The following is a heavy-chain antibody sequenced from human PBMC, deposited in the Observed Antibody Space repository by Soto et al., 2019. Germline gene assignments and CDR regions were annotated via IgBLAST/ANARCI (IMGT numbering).Heavy chain of an antibody. J-gene: IGHJ5*02. CDR1: VVTFTSSA. Sequence: SLKFSCRASVVTFTSSAVHWVLQGRGQRLEWIGWIVVVSGNTNYAQKFQERVPITRDMSTSTAYMELSRLRSEDTAVYYCPAGCITGISCGFDPGGPGTLV. D-gene: IGHD1-20*01. CDR3: PAGCITGISCGFDP. V-gene: IGHV1-58*01. CDR2: IVVVSGNT.